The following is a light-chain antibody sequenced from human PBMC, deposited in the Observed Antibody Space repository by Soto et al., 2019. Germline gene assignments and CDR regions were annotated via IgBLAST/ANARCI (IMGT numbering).Light chain of an antibody. V-gene: IGKV3-11*01. J-gene: IGKJ5*01. CDR2: DAS. CDR1: QSVSSY. Sequence: EIVLTQSPATLSLSPGERATLSCRASQSVSSYLAWYQQKPGQAPRLLIYDASNRATGIPARFSGSGYGIDFTLTISSLEPEDFAVYYCQQRSNWPPKITFGQGTRLEIK. CDR3: QQRSNWPPKIT.